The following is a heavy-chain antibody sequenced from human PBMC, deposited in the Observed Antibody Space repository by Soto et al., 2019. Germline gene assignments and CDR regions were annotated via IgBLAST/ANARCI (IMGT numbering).Heavy chain of an antibody. V-gene: IGHV3-43*02. CDR3: AKDGGYSYGYYYYYYGMDV. CDR2: ISVDGGST. Sequence: GGSLRLSCAASGFTFDDYAMHWVRQAPGKGLEWVSLISVDGGSTYYADSVKGRFTISRDNSKNSLYLQMNSLRTEDTALYYCAKDGGYSYGYYYYYYGMDVWGQGTTVTVSS. D-gene: IGHD5-18*01. J-gene: IGHJ6*02. CDR1: GFTFDDYA.